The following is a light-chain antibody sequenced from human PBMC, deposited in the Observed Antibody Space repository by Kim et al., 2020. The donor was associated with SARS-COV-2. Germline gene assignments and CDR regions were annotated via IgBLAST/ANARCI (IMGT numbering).Light chain of an antibody. V-gene: IGKV3-11*01. J-gene: IGKJ2*01. CDR1: QCVYSD. CDR2: DAS. Sequence: LSTGVSAAVSCRSCQCVYSDLALYQHKPGQAPRLLIFDASNRATGIPARFSGSGSGTDFTLTISSLEPEDFAVYYWQQGYKWPDTFCQGTKLEI. CDR3: QQGYKWPDT.